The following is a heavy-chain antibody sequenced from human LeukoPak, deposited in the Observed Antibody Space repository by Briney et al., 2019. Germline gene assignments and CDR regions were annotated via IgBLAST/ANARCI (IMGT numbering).Heavy chain of an antibody. V-gene: IGHV4-59*01. CDR1: GGSISSYY. CDR2: IYYSGST. J-gene: IGHJ3*02. Sequence: SETLSLICTVSGGSISSYYWSWIRQPPGKGLEWIGYIYYSGSTNYNPSLKSRVTISVDTSKNQFSLKLSSVTAADTAVYYCARGTGYSSSWYLAFDIWGQGTMVTVSS. CDR3: ARGTGYSSSWYLAFDI. D-gene: IGHD6-13*01.